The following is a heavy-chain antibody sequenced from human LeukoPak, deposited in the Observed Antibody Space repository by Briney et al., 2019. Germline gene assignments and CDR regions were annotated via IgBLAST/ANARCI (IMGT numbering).Heavy chain of an antibody. Sequence: GRSLRLSCAASGFTFSSYAMHWVRQAPGKGLEWVAVISYDGSNKYYADSVKGRFTISRDNSKNTLYLQMNSLRAEDTAVYYCAKDRTYQLLGGTFDYWGQGTLVTVSS. D-gene: IGHD2-2*01. J-gene: IGHJ4*02. CDR3: AKDRTYQLLGGTFDY. V-gene: IGHV3-30-3*01. CDR1: GFTFSSYA. CDR2: ISYDGSNK.